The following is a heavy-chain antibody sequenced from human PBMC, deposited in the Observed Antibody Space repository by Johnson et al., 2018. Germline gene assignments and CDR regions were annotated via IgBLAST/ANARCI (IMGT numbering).Heavy chain of an antibody. V-gene: IGHV4-59*01. J-gene: IGHJ3*02. D-gene: IGHD5-18*01. CDR1: GGSISSYY. CDR3: ARTRRIQLWLGKPDGAFDI. CDR2: IYYSGST. Sequence: QVQLQESGPGLVKPSETLSLTCTVSGGSISSYYWSWIRQPPGKGLEWIGYIYYSGSTNYNPSLQSRVTISVDTSKNQFSLKLSSWTAAATAVYYWARTRRIQLWLGKPDGAFDIWGQGTMVTVSS.